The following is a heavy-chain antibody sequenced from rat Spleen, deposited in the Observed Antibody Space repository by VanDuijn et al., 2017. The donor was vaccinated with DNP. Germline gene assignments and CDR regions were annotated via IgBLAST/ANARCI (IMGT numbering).Heavy chain of an antibody. J-gene: IGHJ3*01. D-gene: IGHD1-6*01. V-gene: IGHV5-22*01. CDR2: VSHEGSST. Sequence: EVQLVESGGGLVQPGGSMKLSCVASGFTFTDFYMAWVRQAPKKGLEWVASVSHEGSSTYYEDSVKGRFTIARDNAKSTLYLQMNSLRSEETAIYYCVRPDVYYGLEDWSANWGQGTLVTVSS. CDR1: GFTFTDFY. CDR3: VRPDVYYGLEDWSAN.